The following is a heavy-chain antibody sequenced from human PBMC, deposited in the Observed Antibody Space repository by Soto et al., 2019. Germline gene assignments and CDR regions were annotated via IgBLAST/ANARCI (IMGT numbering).Heavy chain of an antibody. V-gene: IGHV4-59*01. CDR2: IYYSGST. CDR1: GGSISSYY. CDR3: ARGHWNYLFDY. J-gene: IGHJ4*02. Sequence: QVQLQESGPGLMKPSETLSLTCTVSGGSISSYYWSWIRQPPGKGLEWIGYIYYSGSTNYNPSLKSRVIISVDTSKNQFSLKLSSVTAADTAVYYCARGHWNYLFDYWGQGTLVTVSS. D-gene: IGHD1-7*01.